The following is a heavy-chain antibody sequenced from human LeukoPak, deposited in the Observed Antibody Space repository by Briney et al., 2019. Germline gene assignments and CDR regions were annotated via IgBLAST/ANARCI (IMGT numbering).Heavy chain of an antibody. D-gene: IGHD2-15*01. CDR3: AKMKGWRLHAYCMDV. J-gene: IGHJ6*03. Sequence: GGSLRLSCVASGFAFSSFAMSWVRQAPGKGLEWVSGLTGSGSTYHADSVKGRFTISRDNSKNTLSLQMNSLRAEDTAVYYCAKMKGWRLHAYCMDVWGKGTTVTVSS. CDR2: LTGSGST. CDR1: GFAFSSFA. V-gene: IGHV3-23*01.